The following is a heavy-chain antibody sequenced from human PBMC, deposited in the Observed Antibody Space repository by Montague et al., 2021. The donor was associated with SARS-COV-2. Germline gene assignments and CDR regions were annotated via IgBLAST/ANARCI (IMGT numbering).Heavy chain of an antibody. V-gene: IGHV3-21*01. J-gene: IGHJ4*02. Sequence: SLRLSCAASGFTFSSYFMNWVRQAPGKGLEWVSSISTSSSNIYYADSVKGRFTISRDNAKNSLYLQMNSLRAEDTAVYYCAREAYSNYGEGKCFDYWGQGTLVTVSS. CDR3: AREAYSNYGEGKCFDY. D-gene: IGHD4-11*01. CDR2: ISTSSSNI. CDR1: GFTFSSYF.